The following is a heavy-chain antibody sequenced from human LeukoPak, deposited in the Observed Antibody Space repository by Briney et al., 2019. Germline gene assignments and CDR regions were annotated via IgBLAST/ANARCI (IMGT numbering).Heavy chain of an antibody. CDR3: ARDPRGHCGGDCCPYY. D-gene: IGHD2-21*02. V-gene: IGHV3-30*04. Sequence: PGGSLRLSCAASGFTFDDYAMHWVRQAPGKGLEWVAVMSYDGSKKYYADSVKGRFTISRDTSKNTLYLQMNSLRPGDTAVYYCARDPRGHCGGDCCPYYWGQGTLVTVSS. CDR2: MSYDGSKK. CDR1: GFTFDDYA. J-gene: IGHJ4*02.